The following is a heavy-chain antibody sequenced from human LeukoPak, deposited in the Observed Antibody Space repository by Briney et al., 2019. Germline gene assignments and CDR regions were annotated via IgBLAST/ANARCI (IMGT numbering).Heavy chain of an antibody. J-gene: IGHJ4*02. CDR3: ARAIGLHFYDSSGYKSWYYFAS. CDR1: GFTFNDYG. D-gene: IGHD3-22*01. Sequence: GGSLRLSCAASGFTFNDYGMHWVRQGPGKGLECVSLICGDGGSTNYADSVKGRFTISRDNSRNSLYLQIISPRTDDTALYYCARAIGLHFYDSSGYKSWYYFASWGLGTLVTVSS. CDR2: ICGDGGST. V-gene: IGHV3-43*02.